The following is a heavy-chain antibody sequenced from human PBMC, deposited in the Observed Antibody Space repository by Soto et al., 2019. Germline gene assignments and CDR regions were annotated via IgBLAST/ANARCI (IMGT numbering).Heavy chain of an antibody. CDR1: GFTFSSYS. J-gene: IGHJ5*02. D-gene: IGHD3-10*01. CDR2: ISSSSSYI. Sequence: EVQLVESGGGLVKPGGSLRLSCAASGFTFSSYSMNWVRQAPGKGLEWVSSISSSSSYIYYADSVKGRFTISRDNAKNSPALQMTGLRAEGTAVYYCARETYYYGSGSYSPWGQGTLVTVSS. V-gene: IGHV3-21*01. CDR3: ARETYYYGSGSYSP.